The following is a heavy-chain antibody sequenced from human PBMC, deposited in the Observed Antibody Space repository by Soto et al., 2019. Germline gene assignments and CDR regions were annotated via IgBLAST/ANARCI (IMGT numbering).Heavy chain of an antibody. CDR3: ARDGLLFSGPYRPSRFDY. CDR1: GFQFSNYW. D-gene: IGHD3-16*02. V-gene: IGHV3-7*03. Sequence: GSLRLSCAASGFQFSNYWMSWVRQAPGKGLEWVGNIKHDTSEAHYADSVKGRFTITRDNIKNFLFLQMNGLRADDTASYYCARDGLLFSGPYRPSRFDYWGLGTLVTVSS. J-gene: IGHJ4*02. CDR2: IKHDTSEA.